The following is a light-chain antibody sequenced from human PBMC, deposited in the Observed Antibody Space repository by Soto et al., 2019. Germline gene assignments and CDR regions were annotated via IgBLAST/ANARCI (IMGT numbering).Light chain of an antibody. Sequence: DIQMTQTPSSLSASVGDRVTITCRASQGVSGYLLWDQQRQGRAPKLLIYSASNLLNGVPSRYRGSGSGTNFTLPISSLQPEDCAKYDCQQSDKTAHTFGQRT. CDR2: SAS. CDR1: QGVSGY. CDR3: QQSDKTAHT. J-gene: IGKJ2*01. V-gene: IGKV1-39*01.